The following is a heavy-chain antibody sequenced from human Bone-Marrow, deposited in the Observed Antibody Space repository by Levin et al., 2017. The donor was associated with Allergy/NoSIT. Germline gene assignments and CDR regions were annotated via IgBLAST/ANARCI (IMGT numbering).Heavy chain of an antibody. CDR3: ATEANWGFWQ. CDR1: GFTFSNAW. CDR2: VKPKTYGGTI. D-gene: IGHD7-27*01. Sequence: KAGGSLRLSCAASGFTFSNAWVSWVRQAPGKGLEWVGRVKPKTYGGTIEYGASVKGRFTVSRDDSKATLYLQMNSLKTEDTAVYYCATEANWGFWQWGQGTLVTVSS. J-gene: IGHJ4*02. V-gene: IGHV3-15*01.